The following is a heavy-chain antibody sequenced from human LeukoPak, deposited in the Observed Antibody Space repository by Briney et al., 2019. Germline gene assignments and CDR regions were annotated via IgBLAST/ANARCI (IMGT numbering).Heavy chain of an antibody. V-gene: IGHV4-39*07. CDR2: IYYSGSI. CDR1: GDSISSSGYY. CDR3: ARFRLAPSTVLNEKEAFDI. Sequence: SETLSLTCTVSGDSISSSGYYWGWIRQPPGKGLEWIGGIYYSGSIYYNPSLKSRVTISVDTSKNQFSLKLSSVTVADTAVYYCARFRLAPSTVLNEKEAFDIWGQGTMVTVSS. D-gene: IGHD4-23*01. J-gene: IGHJ3*02.